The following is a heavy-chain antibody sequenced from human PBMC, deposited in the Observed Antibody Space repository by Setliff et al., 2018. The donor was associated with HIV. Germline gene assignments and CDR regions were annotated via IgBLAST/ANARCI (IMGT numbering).Heavy chain of an antibody. Sequence: GASVKVSCKASGYTFSDYGISWVRQAPGQGLEWMGWISAYNGRINYAQKFQGRVTMTTDRSTSTAYMELRSLRSDDTAVYYCARDVGRDGYCFDHWGQGTLVTVSS. CDR2: ISAYNGRI. J-gene: IGHJ4*02. D-gene: IGHD5-12*01. CDR3: ARDVGRDGYCFDH. CDR1: GYTFSDYG. V-gene: IGHV1-18*01.